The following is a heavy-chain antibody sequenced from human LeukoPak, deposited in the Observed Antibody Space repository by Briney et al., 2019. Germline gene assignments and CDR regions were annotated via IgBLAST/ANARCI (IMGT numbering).Heavy chain of an antibody. CDR3: ARETYSSSWTFDY. CDR2: ISYEGSNK. J-gene: IGHJ4*02. V-gene: IGHV3-30*04. Sequence: GGSLRLSCAASGFTFSSYAMHWVRPAPGKGLERVAVISYEGSNKYYANSVKGRFTISRDNSKNTLYLKMNSLRAEDTAVYYCARETYSSSWTFDYGGQGTLVTVS. CDR1: GFTFSSYA. D-gene: IGHD6-13*01.